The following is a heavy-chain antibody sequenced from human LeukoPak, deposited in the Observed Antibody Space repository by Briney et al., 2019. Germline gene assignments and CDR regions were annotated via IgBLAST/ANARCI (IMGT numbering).Heavy chain of an antibody. Sequence: GGSLRLSCAASGSTFSSYAMNWVRQARGKGLEWVSFISGSSSNRFYADSVKGRFTISRDNSKNTLYLQMNSLRAEDTVVYYCAKGGYCSSTSCYSSDYWGQGTLVTVSS. J-gene: IGHJ4*02. CDR3: AKGGYCSSTSCYSSDY. CDR1: GSTFSSYA. V-gene: IGHV3-23*01. CDR2: ISGSSSNR. D-gene: IGHD2-2*02.